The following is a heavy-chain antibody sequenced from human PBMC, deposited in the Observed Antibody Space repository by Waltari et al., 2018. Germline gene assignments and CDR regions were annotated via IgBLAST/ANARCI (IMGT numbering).Heavy chain of an antibody. CDR1: GGSISNYF. CDR2: IYTSENT. Sequence: QVQLQESGPGLVKPSETLSLTCTVSGGSISNYFWSWIRQPAGKGLEWIGRIYTSENTNYNPSLKSLVTMSVDTAKNQFSLKLNAVTAADTAVYYCARENRGRSYSHFDYWGQGTLVTVSS. D-gene: IGHD1-26*01. CDR3: ARENRGRSYSHFDY. J-gene: IGHJ4*02. V-gene: IGHV4-4*07.